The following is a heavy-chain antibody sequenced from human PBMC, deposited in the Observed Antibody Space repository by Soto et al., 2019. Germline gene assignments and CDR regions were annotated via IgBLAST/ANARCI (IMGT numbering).Heavy chain of an antibody. CDR2: ITGSGGRA. CDR3: AVHLGQNYYTMDV. Sequence: PVGPLTLSCAASGVTFSNFVMSWVRHLPGKGLHWVSGITGSGGRAYYADSVKGRFTISRDNSRNTLYLQMSRLGAEDTAMYHCAVHLGQNYYTMDVWGQGTTVTVSS. J-gene: IGHJ6*02. CDR1: GVTFSNFV. V-gene: IGHV3-23*01.